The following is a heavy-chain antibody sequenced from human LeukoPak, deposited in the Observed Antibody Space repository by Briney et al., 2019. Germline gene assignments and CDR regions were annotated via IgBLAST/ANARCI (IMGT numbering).Heavy chain of an antibody. J-gene: IGHJ4*02. CDR3: ARQVAYTSGRTFDF. Sequence: GESLKISCKGSGYSFTSYWIGWVRQMPGIGLEWMGIIYPGDSDSRYSPSFQGQVTISADKSISTAYLQWSSLRASDTAMYYCARQVAYTSGRTFDFWGQGTLVTVSS. V-gene: IGHV5-51*01. D-gene: IGHD6-19*01. CDR2: IYPGDSDS. CDR1: GYSFTSYW.